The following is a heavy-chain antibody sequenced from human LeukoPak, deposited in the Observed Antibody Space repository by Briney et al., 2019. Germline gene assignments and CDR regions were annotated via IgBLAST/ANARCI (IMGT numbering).Heavy chain of an antibody. D-gene: IGHD3-3*01. V-gene: IGHV4-39*07. CDR2: IYYSGST. CDR1: GGSISSSSYY. CDR3: ARGDYTN. Sequence: SETLSLTCTVSGGSISSSSYYWGWIRQPPGKGPEWIGSIYYSGSTYYNPSLKSRVTISVDTSKNQFSLKLSSVTAADTAVYYCARGDYTNWGQGTLVTVSS. J-gene: IGHJ4*02.